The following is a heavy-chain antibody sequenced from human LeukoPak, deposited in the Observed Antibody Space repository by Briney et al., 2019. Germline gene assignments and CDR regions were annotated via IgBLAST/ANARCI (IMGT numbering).Heavy chain of an antibody. V-gene: IGHV3-23*01. Sequence: PGGSLRLSCAASGFTFSSYAMSWVRQAPGKGLEWVSGISGDGASTHYAESVKGQFTISRDNSQNTLFLQMNSLRVEDTAIYYCAASLVAAGPIDYWGQGPLVTVSS. CDR2: ISGDGAST. CDR3: AASLVAAGPIDY. J-gene: IGHJ4*02. D-gene: IGHD6-13*01. CDR1: GFTFSSYA.